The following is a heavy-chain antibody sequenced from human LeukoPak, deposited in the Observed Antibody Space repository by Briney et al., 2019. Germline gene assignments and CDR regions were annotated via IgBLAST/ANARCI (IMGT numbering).Heavy chain of an antibody. CDR1: GFTVSSKY. D-gene: IGHD3-10*01. CDR3: ATPRGIWGVSLDH. CDR2: IYSDGTS. Sequence: GGSLRLSCAASGFTVSSKYMSWVRQAPGKGLEWVSIIYSDGTSYYADSVKGRFTISRDNSRNTMYLQMNSLRPEDTAVYYCATPRGIWGVSLDHWGQGTLVTVSS. V-gene: IGHV3-53*01. J-gene: IGHJ4*02.